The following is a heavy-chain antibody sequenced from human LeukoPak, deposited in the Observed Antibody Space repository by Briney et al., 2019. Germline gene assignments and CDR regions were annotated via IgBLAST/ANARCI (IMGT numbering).Heavy chain of an antibody. CDR2: IRYDGSNK. CDR1: GFTFSSYG. CDR3: AKDLYSSSARDAFDI. J-gene: IGHJ3*02. D-gene: IGHD6-13*01. V-gene: IGHV3-30*02. Sequence: GGSLRLSCAASGFTFSSYGMHWVRQAPGKGLEWVAFIRYDGSNKYYADSVKGRFTISRDNSKNTLYLQMNSLRAEDTAVYYCAKDLYSSSARDAFDIWGQGTMVTVSS.